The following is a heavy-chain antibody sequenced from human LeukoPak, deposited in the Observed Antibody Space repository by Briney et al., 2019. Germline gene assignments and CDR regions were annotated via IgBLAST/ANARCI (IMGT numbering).Heavy chain of an antibody. V-gene: IGHV4-61*02. D-gene: IGHD5-12*01. Sequence: SETLSLTCTVSGGSISSGSYYWSWIRQPAGKGLEWIGRIYTSGSTNYNPSLKSRVTISVDTSKNQFSLKLSSVTAADTAVYYCARVYGSGYDFRGAFDIWGQGTMVTVSS. CDR3: ARVYGSGYDFRGAFDI. CDR1: GGSISSGSYY. CDR2: IYTSGST. J-gene: IGHJ3*02.